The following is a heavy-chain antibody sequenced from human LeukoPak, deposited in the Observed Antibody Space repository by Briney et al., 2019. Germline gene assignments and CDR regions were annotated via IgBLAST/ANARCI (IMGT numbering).Heavy chain of an antibody. Sequence: SETLSLTCTVSGGSISSYSWSWIRQSAGKGLEWIRHMYTSGITNYNPSLKSRVTMSVDTSKKQFSLKLSSVTAADTAVYYCASRDANTAAGFDIWGQGTMLTVSS. J-gene: IGHJ3*02. V-gene: IGHV4-4*07. CDR1: GGSISSYS. CDR3: ASRDANTAAGFDI. CDR2: MYTSGIT. D-gene: IGHD6-13*01.